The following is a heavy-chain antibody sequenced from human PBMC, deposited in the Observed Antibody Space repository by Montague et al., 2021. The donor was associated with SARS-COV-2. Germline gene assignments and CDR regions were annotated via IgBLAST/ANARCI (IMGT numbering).Heavy chain of an antibody. V-gene: IGHV4-59*08. CDR3: RWSLGRRLYY. CDR2: IYYSWST. J-gene: IGHJ4*02. Sequence: SETLSLTCTVSGGSISSYYWSWIRQPPGKGLELIGYIYYSWSTNYNPSLKRRVTISVYTSKNQCSLKLSSVTAADTAFSFLRWSLGRRLYYWGQGTLVTVSS. D-gene: IGHD4-23*01. CDR1: GGSISSYY.